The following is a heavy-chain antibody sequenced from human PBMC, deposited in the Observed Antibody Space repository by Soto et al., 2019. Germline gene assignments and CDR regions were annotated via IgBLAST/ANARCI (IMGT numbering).Heavy chain of an antibody. CDR1: GFTFSSYA. CDR3: ARSPDSSGYYPRWYYYGMDV. Sequence: PGGSLRLSCAASGFTFSSYAMHWVRQAPGKGLEWVAVISYDGSNKYYADTVKGRFTISRDNSKNTLYLQMNSLRAEDTAVYYFARSPDSSGYYPRWYYYGMDVWGQGTTVTVSS. CDR2: ISYDGSNK. J-gene: IGHJ6*02. D-gene: IGHD3-22*01. V-gene: IGHV3-30-3*01.